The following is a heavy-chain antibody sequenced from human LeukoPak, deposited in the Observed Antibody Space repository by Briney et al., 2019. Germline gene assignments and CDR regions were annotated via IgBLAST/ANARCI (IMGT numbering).Heavy chain of an antibody. Sequence: SGTLSLTCTVSGGSISSSSYYWGWIRQPPGKGLEWIGSIYYSGSTYYNPSLKSRVTISVDTSKNQFSLKLSSVTAADTAVYYCASMMAVAARRWYYFDYWGQGTLVTVSS. CDR1: GGSISSSSYY. CDR3: ASMMAVAARRWYYFDY. V-gene: IGHV4-39*07. J-gene: IGHJ4*02. D-gene: IGHD2-15*01. CDR2: IYYSGST.